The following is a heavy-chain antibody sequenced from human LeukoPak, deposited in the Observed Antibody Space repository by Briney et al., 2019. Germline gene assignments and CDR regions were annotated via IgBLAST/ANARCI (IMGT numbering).Heavy chain of an antibody. V-gene: IGHV3-66*01. CDR3: ARYDYGRSGFDY. Sequence: GGSLRLSCAASGFTVSANYMTWVRQAPGKGLEWVSVIYSGGTTYYADSVKGRFSISRDNSKNTLYLQMNSLRAEDTAVYYCARYDYGRSGFDYWGQGTLVTVSS. J-gene: IGHJ4*02. D-gene: IGHD5-12*01. CDR2: IYSGGTT. CDR1: GFTVSANY.